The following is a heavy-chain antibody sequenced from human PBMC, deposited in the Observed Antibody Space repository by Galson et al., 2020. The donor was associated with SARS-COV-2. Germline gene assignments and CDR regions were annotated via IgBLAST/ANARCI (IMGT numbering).Heavy chain of an antibody. CDR2: IDWDDDK. CDR3: ARSYTVSDDYGMDV. J-gene: IGHJ6*04. CDR1: GFSLSTRGIF. Sequence: SGPTLVKPTQTLTLTCSFSGFSLSTRGIFVSWIRQPPGKALEWLARIDWDDDKYYNTSLKTRLTISKDTSKNQVVLTMTKMDPVDTATYYCARSYTVSDDYGMDVWGEGTTGTVSS. D-gene: IGHD3-16*02. V-gene: IGHV2-70*11.